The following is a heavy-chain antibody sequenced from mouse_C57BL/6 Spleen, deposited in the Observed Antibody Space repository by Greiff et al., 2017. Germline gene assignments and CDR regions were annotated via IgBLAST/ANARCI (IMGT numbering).Heavy chain of an antibody. Sequence: EVQLQQSGPELVKPGASVKISCKASGYTFTDYYMNWVKQSHGKSLEWIGDINPNNGGTSYNQKFKGKATLTVDKSSSTAYMELRSLTSEDSAVYYCARGIYGNYVLVDYWGQGTTLTVSS. CDR2: INPNNGGT. D-gene: IGHD2-1*01. J-gene: IGHJ2*01. V-gene: IGHV1-26*01. CDR3: ARGIYGNYVLVDY. CDR1: GYTFTDYY.